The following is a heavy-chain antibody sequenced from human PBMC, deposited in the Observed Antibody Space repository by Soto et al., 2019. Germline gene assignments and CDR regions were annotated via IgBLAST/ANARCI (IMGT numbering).Heavy chain of an antibody. J-gene: IGHJ6*02. V-gene: IGHV3-30-3*01. CDR1: GFTFRIYA. Sequence: QVQLVESGGGVVQPGRSQRLSCAASGFTFRIYAMHWVRQAPGKGLEGIGAISYDGNSEYYAESVEGRFTISRDNSMDTLFLQMNVLSPNDTAVYYCATNAGGPSYYYYYGMDVWGQGTTVTVSS. D-gene: IGHD3-10*01. CDR2: ISYDGNSE. CDR3: ATNAGGPSYYYYYGMDV.